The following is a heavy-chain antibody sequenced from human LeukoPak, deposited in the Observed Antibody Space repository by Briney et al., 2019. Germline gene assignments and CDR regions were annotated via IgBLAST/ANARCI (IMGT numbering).Heavy chain of an antibody. J-gene: IGHJ6*03. CDR3: ARTTEARSWQTRYYSYYMDV. V-gene: IGHV4-39*07. CDR2: IYYSGST. CDR1: GGSISSSSYY. Sequence: NSSETLSLTCTVSGGSISSSSYYWGWIRQPPGKGLEWIGSIYYSGSTYYNPSLKSRVTISVDTSKNQFSLKLSSVTAADTAVYYCARTTEARSWQTRYYSYYMDVWGKGTTVTVSS. D-gene: IGHD6-13*01.